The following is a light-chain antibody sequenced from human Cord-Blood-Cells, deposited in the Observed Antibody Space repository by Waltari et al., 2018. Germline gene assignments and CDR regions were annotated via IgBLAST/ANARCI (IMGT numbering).Light chain of an antibody. Sequence: QLVLTQSPSASASLGASVKLTCTLSSGHSSYAIAWHQQQPEKGPRYLRKLNSDGRHSKGGGTPDRFSGSSSGAERYLTISSLQSEDEADYYCQTWGTGIVVFGGGTKLTVL. J-gene: IGLJ2*01. CDR3: QTWGTGIVV. CDR1: SGHSSYA. CDR2: LNSDGRH. V-gene: IGLV4-69*01.